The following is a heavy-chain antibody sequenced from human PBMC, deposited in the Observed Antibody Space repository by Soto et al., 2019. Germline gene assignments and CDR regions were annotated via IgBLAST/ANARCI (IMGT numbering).Heavy chain of an antibody. D-gene: IGHD3-16*01. Sequence: EVQLLESGGGLARPGGSLRLSCVASGFIFSDYAMTWIRQAPGKGLEWVATISASGGNIEYTDSLKGRFTISRDNSKKTVYLQIYGLTADDTDVHYCAKVAGGLGYFDLWGRGTLVTVSS. CDR3: AKVAGGLGYFDL. CDR2: ISASGGNI. CDR1: GFIFSDYA. J-gene: IGHJ2*01. V-gene: IGHV3-23*01.